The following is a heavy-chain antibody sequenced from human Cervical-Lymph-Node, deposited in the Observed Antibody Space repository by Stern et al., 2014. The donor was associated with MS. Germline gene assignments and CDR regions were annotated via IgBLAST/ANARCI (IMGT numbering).Heavy chain of an antibody. V-gene: IGHV3-30*18. CDR3: AKHRGEDWNYAFWFDP. J-gene: IGHJ5*02. D-gene: IGHD1-7*01. Sequence: VQLVESGGGVVQPGTSLRLSCAASRFTFDNYGMHWVRQAPGKGLEWVALISDDGSNKHYADSVKGRFTISRDNSNNTRFLQMNSLRAEDTAVYYCAKHRGEDWNYAFWFDPWGQGTLVTVSS. CDR2: ISDDGSNK. CDR1: RFTFDNYG.